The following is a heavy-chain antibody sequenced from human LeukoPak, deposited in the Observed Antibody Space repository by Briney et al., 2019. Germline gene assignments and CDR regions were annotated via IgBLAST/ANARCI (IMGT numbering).Heavy chain of an antibody. J-gene: IGHJ4*02. D-gene: IGHD1-26*01. CDR3: ARDGARYYFDY. CDR2: ISYDGSNK. V-gene: IGHV3-30-3*01. CDR1: GFTFSSYA. Sequence: GRSLRLSCAASGFTFSSYAMHWVRQAPGKGLEWVAVISYDGSNKYYADSVKGRFTISRDNSKNTLYLQMNSLRAEDTVVYYCARDGARYYFDYWGQGTLVTVSS.